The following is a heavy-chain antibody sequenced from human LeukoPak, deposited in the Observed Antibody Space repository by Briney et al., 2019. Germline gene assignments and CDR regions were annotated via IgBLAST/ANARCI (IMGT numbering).Heavy chain of an antibody. CDR1: GGSFSGYY. Sequence: PSETLSLTCAVYGGSFSGYYWGWIRQPPGKGLEWIGGIYHSGSTYYKPSLKSRVTISVDASKNQFSLKLSSVTAADTAVYYCARGQARLSWFDPWGQGTLVTVSS. V-gene: IGHV4-34*01. CDR3: ARGQARLSWFDP. CDR2: IYHSGST. J-gene: IGHJ5*02. D-gene: IGHD6-19*01.